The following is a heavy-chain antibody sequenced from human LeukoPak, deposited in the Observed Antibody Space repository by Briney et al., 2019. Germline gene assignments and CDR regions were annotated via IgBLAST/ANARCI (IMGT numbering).Heavy chain of an antibody. CDR3: ARDTWSGWTFDY. CDR2: IKQDGSEK. V-gene: IGHV3-7*01. Sequence: GGSLRLSCAASGFTSSSYWMSWVRQAPGKGLEWVANIKQDGSEKYYVDSVKGRFTISRDNAKNSLYLQMNSLRAEDTAVYYCARDTWSGWTFDYWGQGTLVTVSS. J-gene: IGHJ4*02. D-gene: IGHD6-19*01. CDR1: GFTSSSYW.